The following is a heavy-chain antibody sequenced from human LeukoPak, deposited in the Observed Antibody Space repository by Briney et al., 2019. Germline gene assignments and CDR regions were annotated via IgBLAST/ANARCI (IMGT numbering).Heavy chain of an antibody. V-gene: IGHV3-23*01. J-gene: IGHJ4*02. CDR2: ISASGGST. D-gene: IGHD4-17*01. CDR1: GFTFSSYS. Sequence: GGSLRLSCAASGFTFSSYSMNWVRQAPGKGLEWVSAISASGGSTYYADSVKGRFTISRDNSKNTLYLQMNSLRAEDTAVYYCAKEYGARLPFDYWGQGTLVTVSS. CDR3: AKEYGARLPFDY.